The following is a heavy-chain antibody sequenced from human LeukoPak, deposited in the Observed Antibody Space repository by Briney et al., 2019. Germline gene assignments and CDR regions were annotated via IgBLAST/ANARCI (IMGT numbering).Heavy chain of an antibody. J-gene: IGHJ4*02. CDR3: AKGVTGVAGRHYFDY. CDR1: GFTFSSYA. CDR2: ISGSGGST. V-gene: IGHV3-23*01. D-gene: IGHD6-19*01. Sequence: GGSLRLSCAASGFTFSSYAMSWVRQAPGKGLEWVSAISGSGGSTYYADSVKGRFTISRDNSKNTLDLQMNSLRAEDTAVYYCAKGVTGVAGRHYFDYWGLGTLVTVSS.